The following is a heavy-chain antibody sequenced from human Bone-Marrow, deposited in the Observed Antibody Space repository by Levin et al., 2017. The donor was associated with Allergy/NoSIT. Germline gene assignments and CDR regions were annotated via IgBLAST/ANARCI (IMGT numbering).Heavy chain of an antibody. CDR1: GFIFSSYW. V-gene: IGHV3-7*01. J-gene: IGHJ4*01. CDR2: INQDGSVE. D-gene: IGHD3-10*01. CDR3: RFGSGTSPFDY. Sequence: GGSLRLSCAASGFIFSSYWMTWVRQAPGKGLEWVANINQDGSVEYYVDSVKGRFTISRDNAKNSLYLQMSSLRADDTAVYFCRFGSGTSPFDYWGHGTLVTVSS.